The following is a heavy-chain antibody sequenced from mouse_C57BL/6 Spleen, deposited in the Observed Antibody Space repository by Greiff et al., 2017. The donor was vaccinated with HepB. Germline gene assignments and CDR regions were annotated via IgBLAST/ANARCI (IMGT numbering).Heavy chain of an antibody. D-gene: IGHD2-13*01. V-gene: IGHV5-6*01. J-gene: IGHJ2*01. Sequence: EVMLVESGGDLVKPGGSLKLSCAASGFTFSSYGMSWVRQTPDKRLEWVATISSGGSYTYYQDSLKGRFTISIDNTKNTLYPQMSSLKSEDTSMYCCARHHPDCDVDYWGQGTTLTVSS. CDR3: ARHHPDCDVDY. CDR1: GFTFSSYG. CDR2: ISSGGSYT.